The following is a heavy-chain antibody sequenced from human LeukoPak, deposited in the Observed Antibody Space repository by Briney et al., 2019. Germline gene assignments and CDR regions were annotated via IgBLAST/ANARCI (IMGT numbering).Heavy chain of an antibody. D-gene: IGHD6-13*01. CDR3: ARSLPYGTTWYGRSDF. J-gene: IGHJ4*02. CDR2: IRQAGDTK. CDR1: GFPFNAYW. V-gene: IGHV3-7*03. Sequence: RGSLRLSCAASGFPFNAYWMTWVRQAPGKGLEWVANIRQAGDTKYYVDSVKGRFTISRDNAMNSLYLQMNSLRAEDTAIYYCARSLPYGTTWYGRSDFWGQGTLVTVSS.